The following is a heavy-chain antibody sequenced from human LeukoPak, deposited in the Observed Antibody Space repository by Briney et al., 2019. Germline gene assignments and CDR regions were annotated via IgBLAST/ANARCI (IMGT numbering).Heavy chain of an antibody. CDR1: GGTFFTYT. V-gene: IGHV1-69*05. CDR3: ATYMLRDNWNVHTFDS. CDR2: IIPIFGTA. D-gene: IGHD1-1*01. Sequence: SVKVSCKASGGTFFTYTINWVRKAPGQGLEWMGGIIPIFGTANYAQKFQGRVTVTTDDSTSTAFMELSSLRSEDTAVYYCATYMLRDNWNVHTFDSWGQGTLVTVSS. J-gene: IGHJ4*02.